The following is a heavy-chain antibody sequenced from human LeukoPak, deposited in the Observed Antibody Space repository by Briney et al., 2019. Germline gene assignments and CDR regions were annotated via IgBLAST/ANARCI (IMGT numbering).Heavy chain of an antibody. CDR2: INSDGSSI. V-gene: IGHV3-74*01. J-gene: IGHJ4*02. Sequence: PGGSLRLSCTASGFTFSNYWMHWIRQAPGKGLVWVSRINSDGSSINYADSVKGRFTISRDNARNTVYLQMNSLRAEDTAVYYCAKDAKGYSSSYRDYWGQGTLVTVSS. CDR3: AKDAKGYSSSYRDY. CDR1: GFTFSNYW. D-gene: IGHD6-13*01.